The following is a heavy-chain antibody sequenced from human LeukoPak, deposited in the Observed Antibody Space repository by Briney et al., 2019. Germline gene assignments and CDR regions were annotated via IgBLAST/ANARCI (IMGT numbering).Heavy chain of an antibody. CDR1: GFTFSSYA. Sequence: PGGSLRLSCAASGFTFSSYAMSWVRQAPGKGLEWVSAISGSGGSTYYADSVKGRFTISRDNSKNTLYLQMNSLRAEDTAVYYCAKDLVGYSSSSYYYYYMDVWGKGTTVTVSS. CDR3: AKDLVGYSSSSYYYYYMDV. D-gene: IGHD6-6*01. J-gene: IGHJ6*03. V-gene: IGHV3-23*01. CDR2: ISGSGGST.